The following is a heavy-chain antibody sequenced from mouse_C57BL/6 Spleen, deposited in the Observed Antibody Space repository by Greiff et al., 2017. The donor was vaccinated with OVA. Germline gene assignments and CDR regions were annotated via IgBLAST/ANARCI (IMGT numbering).Heavy chain of an antibody. V-gene: IGHV1-22*01. J-gene: IGHJ1*03. CDR3: ASYYYGRGYCDV. D-gene: IGHD1-1*01. CDR2: INPNNGGT. CDR1: GYTFTDYN. Sequence: EVQLQQSGPELVKPGASVKMSCKASGYTFTDYNMHWVKQSHGKSLEWIGYINPNNGGTSYNQKFKGKATLTVNKSSSTAYMELRSLTSEDSAVYYCASYYYGRGYCDVWGTGTTVTVSS.